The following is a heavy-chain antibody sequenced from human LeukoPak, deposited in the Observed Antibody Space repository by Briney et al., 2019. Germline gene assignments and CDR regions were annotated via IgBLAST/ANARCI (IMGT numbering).Heavy chain of an antibody. CDR1: GGSITSGRYY. V-gene: IGHV4-31*03. J-gene: IGHJ4*02. CDR2: SYYTGST. CDR3: ARATYDLLTGYYLDS. D-gene: IGHD3-9*01. Sequence: TLSLPCSVSGGSITSGRYYWTGSRQYPEKGLGWIGNSYYTGSTHYKPSLKGRASISLDKSKIQFSLNLTSATAADTAVYYCARATYDLLTGYYLDSWGQGTLVTVSS.